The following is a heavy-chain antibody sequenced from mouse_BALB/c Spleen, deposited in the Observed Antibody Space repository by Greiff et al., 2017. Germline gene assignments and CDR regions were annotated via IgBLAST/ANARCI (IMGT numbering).Heavy chain of an antibody. J-gene: IGHJ3*01. D-gene: IGHD2-3*01. CDR1: GFTFSSYA. CDR3: ARGQDDYYWFAY. CDR2: ISSGGST. Sequence: EVKLMESGGGLVKPGGSLKLSCAASGFTFSSYAMSWVRQTPEKRLEWVASISSGGSTYYPDSVKGRFTISRDNARNILYLQMSSLRSEDTAMYYCARGQDDYYWFAYWGQGTLVTVSA. V-gene: IGHV5-6-5*01.